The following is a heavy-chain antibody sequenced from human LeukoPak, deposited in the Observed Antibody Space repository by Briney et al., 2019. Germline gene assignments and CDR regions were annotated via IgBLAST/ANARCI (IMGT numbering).Heavy chain of an antibody. CDR1: GYTFSSYY. CDR2: INAGRGNK. D-gene: IGHD7-27*01. Sequence: ASVKVSCKASGYTFSSYYIHWVRQAPGEGLEWMGIINAGRGNKNYAQKFQGKVAMTTDTSTSTVYMELSSLRSEDTAVYYCARDRDWGSSDPFDYWGQGTLVTVSS. V-gene: IGHV1-46*01. J-gene: IGHJ4*02. CDR3: ARDRDWGSSDPFDY.